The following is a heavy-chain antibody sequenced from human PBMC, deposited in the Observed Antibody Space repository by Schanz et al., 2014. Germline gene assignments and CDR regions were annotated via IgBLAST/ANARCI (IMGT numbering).Heavy chain of an antibody. V-gene: IGHV3-21*01. CDR1: GFSLSSYN. Sequence: VQLVESGGGLVKPGESLRLSCAASGFSLSSYNMNWVRQAPGKGLEWVSSISSSSSYIYYADSVKGRFTISRDNPKNSLYLQMNSLRVEDTAVYYCARENLNWEAFDIWGQGTVVTVSS. J-gene: IGHJ3*02. CDR3: ARENLNWEAFDI. CDR2: ISSSSSYI. D-gene: IGHD7-27*01.